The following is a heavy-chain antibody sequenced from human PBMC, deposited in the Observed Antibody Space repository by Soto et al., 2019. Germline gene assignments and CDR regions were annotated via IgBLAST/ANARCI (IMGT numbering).Heavy chain of an antibody. CDR2: INSDGSRT. V-gene: IGHV3-74*01. J-gene: IGHJ4*02. D-gene: IGHD6-19*01. Sequence: GGSLRLSCAASGFTFSTYWMHWVRQVPGKGLVWVSRINSDGSRTSYSTSLKTRLTISKDTSKNQVVLTMTNMDPVDTATYYCARSSGWSTPYYFDYWGQGTLVTVSS. CDR3: ARSSGWSTPYYFDY. CDR1: GFTFSTYW.